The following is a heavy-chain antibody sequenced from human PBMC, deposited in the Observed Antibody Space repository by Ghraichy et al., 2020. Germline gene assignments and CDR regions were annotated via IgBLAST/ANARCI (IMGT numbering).Heavy chain of an antibody. J-gene: IGHJ6*02. CDR3: ARDASLNPLLTTIVYYHYYGMDV. Sequence: GGSLRLSCAASGFTFSSYSMNWVRQAPGKGLEWVSSISSSSSYIYYADSVKGRFTISRDNAKNSLYLQMNSLRAEDTAVYYCARDASLNPLLTTIVYYHYYGMDVWGQGTTVTVSS. V-gene: IGHV3-21*01. CDR2: ISSSSSYI. D-gene: IGHD3-9*01. CDR1: GFTFSSYS.